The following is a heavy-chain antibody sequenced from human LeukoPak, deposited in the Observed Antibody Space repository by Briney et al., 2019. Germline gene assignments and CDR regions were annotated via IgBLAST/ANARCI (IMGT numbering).Heavy chain of an antibody. Sequence: TSETLSLTCTVSGGSISSGGYYWSWIRQPPGKGQEWIGYIYHSGSTYYNPSLKSRVTISVDRSKNQFSLKLSSVTAADTAVYYCARVVRGSPYYYAMDVWGQGTTVTVSS. J-gene: IGHJ6*02. CDR3: ARVVRGSPYYYAMDV. V-gene: IGHV4-30-2*01. CDR2: IYHSGST. CDR1: GGSISSGGYY. D-gene: IGHD3-10*01.